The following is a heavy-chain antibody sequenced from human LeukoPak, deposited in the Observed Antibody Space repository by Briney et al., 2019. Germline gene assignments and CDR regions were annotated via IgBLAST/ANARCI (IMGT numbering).Heavy chain of an antibody. CDR2: ISYDGSNK. J-gene: IGHJ6*02. CDR3: AKPAVAAPLLYYYYGMDV. Sequence: GGSLRLSCAASGFTFSSYGMHWVRQAPGKGLEWVAVISYDGSNKYYADSVKGRFTISRDNSKNTLYLQMNSLRAEDTAVYYCAKPAVAAPLLYYYYGMDVWGQGTTVTVSS. D-gene: IGHD6-19*01. V-gene: IGHV3-30*18. CDR1: GFTFSSYG.